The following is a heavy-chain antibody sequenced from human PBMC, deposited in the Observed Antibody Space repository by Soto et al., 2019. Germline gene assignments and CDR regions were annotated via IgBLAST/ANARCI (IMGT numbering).Heavy chain of an antibody. V-gene: IGHV3-23*01. Sequence: GGSLRLSCAASGFTFSSYAMSWVRQAPGKGLEWVSAISGSGGSTYYADSVKGRFTITRDNSKNTLYLKMNSLRAEDTAVYYCAKPHYDFWSGPALWAYYFDYWGQGTLVTVSS. CDR3: AKPHYDFWSGPALWAYYFDY. J-gene: IGHJ4*02. D-gene: IGHD3-3*01. CDR1: GFTFSSYA. CDR2: ISGSGGST.